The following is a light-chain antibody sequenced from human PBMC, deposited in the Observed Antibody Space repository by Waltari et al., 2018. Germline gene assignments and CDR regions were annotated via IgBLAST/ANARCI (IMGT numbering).Light chain of an antibody. CDR3: LSADIGGTQGV. J-gene: IGLJ2*01. CDR2: KDT. V-gene: IGLV3-25*03. Sequence: SYELTQPPSVSVSPGETAKIACSGDALPKQYAYWYGQTPGQAQVVVIYKDTVRPSGIPERFSGSSSGTTVTFTISGVQAEDEADYYCLSADIGGTQGVFGGGTTLTVL. CDR1: ALPKQY.